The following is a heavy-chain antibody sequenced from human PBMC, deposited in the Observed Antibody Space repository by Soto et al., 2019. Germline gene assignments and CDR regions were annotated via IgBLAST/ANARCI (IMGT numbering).Heavy chain of an antibody. CDR1: GYTFTSYG. CDR3: ARELERRNPSGYYYYYMDV. D-gene: IGHD1-1*01. Sequence: ASVKVSCKASGYTFTSYGISWVRQAPGQGLEWMGWISAYNGNTNYAQKLQGRVTMTTDTSTSTAYMELRSLRSDDTAVYYCARELERRNPSGYYYYYMDVWGKGTTVTVSS. CDR2: ISAYNGNT. J-gene: IGHJ6*03. V-gene: IGHV1-18*01.